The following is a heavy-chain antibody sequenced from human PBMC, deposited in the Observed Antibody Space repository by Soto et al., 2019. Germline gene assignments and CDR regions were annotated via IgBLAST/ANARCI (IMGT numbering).Heavy chain of an antibody. Sequence: SETLSLTCTVSGGYISSYYWTWVRRPPGKGLEWIGYIYYSGSTKYNPSLKSRVTISKDTAKNQFSLKLNSVTAADTAVYYCARAVVTPGSYFDHWGQGTLVTVSS. CDR2: IYYSGST. CDR1: GGYISSYY. J-gene: IGHJ4*02. D-gene: IGHD2-21*02. V-gene: IGHV4-59*01. CDR3: ARAVVTPGSYFDH.